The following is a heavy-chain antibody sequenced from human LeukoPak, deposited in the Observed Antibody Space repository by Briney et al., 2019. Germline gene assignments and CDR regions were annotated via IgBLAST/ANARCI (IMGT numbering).Heavy chain of an antibody. J-gene: IGHJ3*02. CDR1: GGSLSSGGYY. CDR3: ARATYYDFWSGSANAFDI. V-gene: IGHV4-31*03. D-gene: IGHD3-3*01. CDR2: IYYSGST. Sequence: SETLSLTCTVSGGSLSSGGYYWSWLRQHPGKGLEWIGYIYYSGSTYYNPSLKSRVTISVDTSKNQFSLKLSSVTAADTAVYYCARATYYDFWSGSANAFDIWGQGTMVTVSS.